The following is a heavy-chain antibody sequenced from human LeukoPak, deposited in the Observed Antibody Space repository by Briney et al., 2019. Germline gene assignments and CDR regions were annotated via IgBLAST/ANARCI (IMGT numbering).Heavy chain of an antibody. CDR1: GGSISSYY. CDR2: IYTSGRT. V-gene: IGHV4-4*07. CDR3: ARVGYYDSSGYTYEYYYYMDV. Sequence: SETQSLSCTVSGGSISSYYWSWIRPPAGGGLEWIGRIYTSGRTNYNPSLKSRVTMSVDTSKNQFSLKLSVVTAADTAVYYCARVGYYDSSGYTYEYYYYMDVWGKGTTVTVSS. J-gene: IGHJ6*03. D-gene: IGHD3-22*01.